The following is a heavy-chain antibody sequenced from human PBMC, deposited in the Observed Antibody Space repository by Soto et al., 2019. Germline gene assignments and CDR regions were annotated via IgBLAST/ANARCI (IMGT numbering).Heavy chain of an antibody. D-gene: IGHD3-16*01. V-gene: IGHV3-7*01. Sequence: PGGSLRLSCAASGFTFSSYWMSWVRQAPGQGLEWVANIKQDGSEKYHVDSVKGRFTISRDNAKNSLYLQMNRLRAEDTAVYYCASDGYYAYVWGSPPGYWGQGTLVTVFS. CDR1: GFTFSSYW. CDR2: IKQDGSEK. J-gene: IGHJ4*02. CDR3: ASDGYYAYVWGSPPGY.